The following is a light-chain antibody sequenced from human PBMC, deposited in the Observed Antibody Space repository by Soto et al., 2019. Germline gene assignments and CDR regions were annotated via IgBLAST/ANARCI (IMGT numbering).Light chain of an antibody. J-gene: IGLJ1*01. CDR2: DVS. V-gene: IGLV2-14*03. Sequence: QSVLTQPASVSGSPGQSITVSCTGTSSDVGTYDYVSWYQQHPGKPPQLMIYDVSNRPSGISDRFSGSKSGNTASLTISGLQAEDEADYYCSSYTSSNTYVFGSGTKVTVL. CDR1: SSDVGTYDY. CDR3: SSYTSSNTYV.